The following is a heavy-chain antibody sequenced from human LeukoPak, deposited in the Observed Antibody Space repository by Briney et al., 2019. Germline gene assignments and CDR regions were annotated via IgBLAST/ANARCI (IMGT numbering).Heavy chain of an antibody. Sequence: SETLSLTCTVSGYSISSGYHWGWIRQPPGKGLEWIGSIYHSGSTYYNPSLKSRVTISVDTSKNQFSLKLSSVTAADTAVYYCARRRVLYYDILTGYYRSPPMFDYWGQGTLVTVSS. CDR2: IYHSGST. CDR1: GYSISSGYH. D-gene: IGHD3-9*01. J-gene: IGHJ4*02. V-gene: IGHV4-38-2*02. CDR3: ARRRVLYYDILTGYYRSPPMFDY.